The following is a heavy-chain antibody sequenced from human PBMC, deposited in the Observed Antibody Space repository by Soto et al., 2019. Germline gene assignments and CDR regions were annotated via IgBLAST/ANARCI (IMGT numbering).Heavy chain of an antibody. Sequence: QITLKESGPSLVKPTQTLTLTCTFSGFSLSTSGVGVGWIRQPPGKALEWLALIYWDDHKRYSPSLKSRLTITNDTSNTHVVLTMTNTDPVDTATYYCAHSNGSVSYHTPFDYWGQGTLVTVSS. CDR2: IYWDDHK. CDR1: GFSLSTSGVG. V-gene: IGHV2-5*02. J-gene: IGHJ4*02. D-gene: IGHD3-10*01. CDR3: AHSNGSVSYHTPFDY.